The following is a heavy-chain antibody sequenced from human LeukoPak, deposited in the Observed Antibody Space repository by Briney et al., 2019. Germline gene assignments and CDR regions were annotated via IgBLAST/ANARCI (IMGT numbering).Heavy chain of an antibody. Sequence: SETLSLTCTVSGGSISSYYWSWIRQPPGKGLEWIGYIYYSGSTNYNPSLKSRVTMSVDTSKNQFSLKLSSVTAADTAVYYCARDSSSDWFDPWGQGTLVTVSS. J-gene: IGHJ5*02. V-gene: IGHV4-59*12. CDR2: IYYSGST. D-gene: IGHD6-6*01. CDR3: ARDSSSDWFDP. CDR1: GGSISSYY.